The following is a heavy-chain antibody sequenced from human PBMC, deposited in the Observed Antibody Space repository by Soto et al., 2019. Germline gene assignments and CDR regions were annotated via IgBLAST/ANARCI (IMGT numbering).Heavy chain of an antibody. D-gene: IGHD3-9*01. CDR3: ARVSDKLRYFDWLSHY. J-gene: IGHJ4*02. CDR1: GFTFSSYS. Sequence: GGSLRLSCAASGFTFSSYSMNWVRQAPGKGLEWVSSISSSSYIYYADSVKGRFTISRDNAKNSLYLQMNSLRAEDTAVYYCARVSDKLRYFDWLSHYWGQGTLVTVSS. CDR2: ISSSSYI. V-gene: IGHV3-21*01.